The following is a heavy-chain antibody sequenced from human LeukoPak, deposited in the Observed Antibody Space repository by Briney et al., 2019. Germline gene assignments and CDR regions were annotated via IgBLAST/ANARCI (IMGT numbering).Heavy chain of an antibody. CDR2: IIPIFGTA. D-gene: IGHD3-16*01. J-gene: IGHJ3*02. V-gene: IGHV1-69*13. Sequence: SVKVSCKASGGTFSSYAISWVRQAPGQGLEWMGGIIPIFGTANYAQKFQGRVTITADEPTSTAYMELRSLRSDDTAVYYCASAYDYVWGSYPRNYDAFDIWGQGTMVTVSS. CDR3: ASAYDYVWGSYPRNYDAFDI. CDR1: GGTFSSYA.